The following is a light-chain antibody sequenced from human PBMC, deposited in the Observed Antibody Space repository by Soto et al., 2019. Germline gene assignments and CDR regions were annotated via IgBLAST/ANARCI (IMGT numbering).Light chain of an antibody. J-gene: IGKJ1*01. CDR3: QQYSKWRT. Sequence: EIVMTQSPVTLSLSPGERATLSCRASQSVGSNLAWYQQRPGQAPRLLIYDASTRATGVPARITGSGSGTEFTLTISSLQSEDFAVYYCQQYSKWRTFGQGTKVEIK. V-gene: IGKV3-15*01. CDR1: QSVGSN. CDR2: DAS.